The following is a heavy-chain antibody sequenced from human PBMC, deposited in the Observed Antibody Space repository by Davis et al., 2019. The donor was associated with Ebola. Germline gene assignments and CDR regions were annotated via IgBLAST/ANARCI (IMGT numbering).Heavy chain of an antibody. D-gene: IGHD3-3*01. J-gene: IGHJ3*02. CDR1: GFTFSSYS. CDR2: ISSSSSYI. CDR3: ARDLPFPSEWLFQEAFDI. V-gene: IGHV3-21*01. Sequence: PGGSLRLSCAASGFTFSSYSMNWVRQAPGKGLEWVSSISSSSSYIYYADSVKGRFTISRDNAKNSLYLQMNSLRAEDTAVYYCARDLPFPSEWLFQEAFDIWGQGTMVTVSS.